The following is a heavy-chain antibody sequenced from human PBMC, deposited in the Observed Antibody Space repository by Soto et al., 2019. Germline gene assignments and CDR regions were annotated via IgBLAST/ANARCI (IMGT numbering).Heavy chain of an antibody. J-gene: IGHJ3*01. Sequence: QVQLVQSGAEVKKPGSSVKVSCTAAGGTFSSYNINWVRQAPGQGLEWMGRIIPILNIANYAQNFQGRVTITADKSTGTAYLELSSLRSEDTAVYYCARDEGFSGYVGAFDVWGQGTVVTVSS. CDR2: IIPILNIA. CDR3: ARDEGFSGYVGAFDV. CDR1: GGTFSSYN. V-gene: IGHV1-69*08. D-gene: IGHD5-12*01.